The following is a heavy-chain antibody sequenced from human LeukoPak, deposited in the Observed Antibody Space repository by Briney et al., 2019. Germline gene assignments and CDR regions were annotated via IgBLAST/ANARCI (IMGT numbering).Heavy chain of an antibody. V-gene: IGHV3-30*03. CDR3: ARAVTWIDP. CDR1: GFTFSGYG. CDR2: ISDDGSKK. Sequence: GGSLRLSCAASGFTFSGYGMYWVRQAPGKGLEWVALISDDGSKKSYADSVKGRFTISRDSSKNTLDLQMNGLRAEDTAVYYCARAVTWIDPWGQGTLVTVSS. J-gene: IGHJ5*02.